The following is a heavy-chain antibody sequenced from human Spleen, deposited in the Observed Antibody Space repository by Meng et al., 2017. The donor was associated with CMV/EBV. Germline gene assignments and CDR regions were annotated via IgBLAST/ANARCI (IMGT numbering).Heavy chain of an antibody. Sequence: QVQLVQSGAEAKKPGASVKVSCKASGYTFTGYYMHWVRQAPGQGLEWMGWINPNSGGTNYAQKFQGRVTMTRDTSISTAYMELSRLRSDDTAVYYCARVAAADTAMVGFDYWGQGTLVTVSS. CDR3: ARVAAADTAMVGFDY. D-gene: IGHD5-18*01. V-gene: IGHV1-2*02. CDR2: INPNSGGT. CDR1: GYTFTGYY. J-gene: IGHJ4*02.